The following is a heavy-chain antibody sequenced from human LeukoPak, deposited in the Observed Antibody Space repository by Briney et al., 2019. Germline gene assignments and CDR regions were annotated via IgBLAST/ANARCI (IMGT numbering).Heavy chain of an antibody. Sequence: PSETLSLTCTVSGYSIISDYFWGWIRQPPGKGLEWIGYIHYTGRTNYNPSLKSRLTISIDTSMSQFSLTLTSVTAADTAVYYCAKMTINGDSVVWGQGRLVTVSS. CDR3: AKMTINGDSVV. J-gene: IGHJ4*02. V-gene: IGHV4-61*01. D-gene: IGHD4-17*01. CDR2: IHYTGRT. CDR1: GYSIISDYF.